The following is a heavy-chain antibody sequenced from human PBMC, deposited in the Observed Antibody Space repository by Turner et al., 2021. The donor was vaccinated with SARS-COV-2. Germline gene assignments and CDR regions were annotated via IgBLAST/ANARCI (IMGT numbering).Heavy chain of an antibody. CDR3: AKGPRWNWDYFDY. V-gene: IGHV3-23*01. CDR2: ISVSGGST. CDR1: GFPFSRNA. J-gene: IGHJ4*02. Sequence: EVHLLASGGGLVQPGGSLRLLWAGSGFPFSRNAMSWVRQAPGKGLVWVSAISVSGGSTDYADSVKGRFTIARDNSKNTMYLQMNSLGAEDTSVYYCAKGPRWNWDYFDYWGQGTLVTVSS. D-gene: IGHD1-7*01.